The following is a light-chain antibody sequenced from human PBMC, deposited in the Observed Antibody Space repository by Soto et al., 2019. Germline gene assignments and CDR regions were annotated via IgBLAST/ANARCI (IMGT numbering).Light chain of an antibody. Sequence: QSVLTQPPSASGTPGQRVTISCSGSSSNIGTNTVNWYLQLPGTAPKLLMYNNNQRLSGVPERFSGSKSGTSASLAIGGLQSEDEADYYCAAWDDSLDGFYGFGSGTKVTVL. V-gene: IGLV1-44*01. J-gene: IGLJ1*01. CDR1: SSNIGTNT. CDR2: NNN. CDR3: AAWDDSLDGFYG.